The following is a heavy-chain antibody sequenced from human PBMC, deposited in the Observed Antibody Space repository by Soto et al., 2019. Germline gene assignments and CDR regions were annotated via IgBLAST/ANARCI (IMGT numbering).Heavy chain of an antibody. CDR2: VNPSGGHT. J-gene: IGHJ4*02. D-gene: IGHD2-21*02. Sequence: QVQLVQSGAEVKKPGASVKVSCKASGDTFTDYYIHWVRQAPGQGLEWMGTVNPSGGHTTYAQHFLGRMTMTWDTSTSTLYMALTSLTSEDTAVYYCARGGHVVVVTAALDYWGQGTLVTVSS. CDR1: GDTFTDYY. V-gene: IGHV1-46*01. CDR3: ARGGHVVVVTAALDY.